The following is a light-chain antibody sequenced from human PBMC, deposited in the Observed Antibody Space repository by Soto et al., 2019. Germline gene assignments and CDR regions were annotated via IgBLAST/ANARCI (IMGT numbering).Light chain of an antibody. CDR3: SSYTSSSTLV. CDR2: EVS. V-gene: IGLV2-14*01. Sequence: QSALTQPASVSGSPGQSITLSCTGTSSDVGGYNYVSWYQQHPGKAPKLMIYEVSNWPSGVSNRFSGSKSGNTASLTISGLQAEDEADYYCSSYTSSSTLVFGTGTKLTVL. J-gene: IGLJ1*01. CDR1: SSDVGGYNY.